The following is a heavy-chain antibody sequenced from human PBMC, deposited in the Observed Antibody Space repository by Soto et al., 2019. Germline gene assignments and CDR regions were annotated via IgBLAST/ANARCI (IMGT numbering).Heavy chain of an antibody. J-gene: IGHJ6*02. CDR3: ARDRGGSESGYSLYYYYGMDV. V-gene: IGHV4-30-4*01. Sequence: SETLSLTCTVSGGSISSCDYYWSWIRQPPGKGLEWIGYIYYSGSTYYNPSLKSRVTISVDTSKNQFSLKLSSVTAADTAVYYCARDRGGSESGYSLYYYYGMDVWGQGTTVTVSS. CDR1: GGSISSCDYY. CDR2: IYYSGST. D-gene: IGHD3-3*01.